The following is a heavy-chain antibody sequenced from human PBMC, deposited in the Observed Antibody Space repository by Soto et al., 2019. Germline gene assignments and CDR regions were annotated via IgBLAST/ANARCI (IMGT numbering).Heavy chain of an antibody. CDR2: ISGGGDGT. D-gene: IGHD2-8*01. Sequence: EVQLLESGGGLVRPGGSLRLSCAASGFTFYNYAMNWVRQAPGNGLEWVSTISGGGDGTYYADSVKGRFTISRDNSRNTVYLQMNSLRAEDTAVYYCAKKGLGSLATYCTTGDCHYASDVWGQGTLVTVSS. J-gene: IGHJ3*01. CDR1: GFTFYNYA. CDR3: AKKGLGSLATYCTTGDCHYASDV. V-gene: IGHV3-23*01.